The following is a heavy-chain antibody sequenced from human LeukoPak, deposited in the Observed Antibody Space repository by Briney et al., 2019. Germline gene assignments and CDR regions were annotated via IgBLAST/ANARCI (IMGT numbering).Heavy chain of an antibody. Sequence: ASVKVSCKVSGYTLTELSMHWVRQAPGKGLEWMGGFDPEDGETIYAQKFQGRVTMTEDTSTDTAYMELSSLRSEDTAVYYCARDVSVYSYGPTAGGMDVWGQGTTVTVSS. CDR1: GYTLTELS. D-gene: IGHD5-18*01. CDR2: FDPEDGET. CDR3: ARDVSVYSYGPTAGGMDV. J-gene: IGHJ6*02. V-gene: IGHV1-24*01.